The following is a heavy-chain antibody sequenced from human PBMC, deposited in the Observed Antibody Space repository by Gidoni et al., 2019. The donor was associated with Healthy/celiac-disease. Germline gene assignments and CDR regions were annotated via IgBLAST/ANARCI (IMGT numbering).Heavy chain of an antibody. V-gene: IGHV3-33*01. D-gene: IGHD2-21*02. CDR1: GFTFSSYG. J-gene: IGHJ4*02. CDR3: ARDRHIVVVTALDY. CDR2: IWYDGSNK. Sequence: QVQLVESGGGVVQPGRSLRLSCAASGFTFSSYGMHCVRQAPGKGLEWVAVIWYDGSNKYYADSVKGRFTISRDNSKNTLYLQMNSLRAEDTAVYYCARDRHIVVVTALDYWGQGTLVTVSS.